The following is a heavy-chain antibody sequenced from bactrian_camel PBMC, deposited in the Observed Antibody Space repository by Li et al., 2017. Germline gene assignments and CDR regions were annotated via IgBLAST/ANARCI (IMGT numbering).Heavy chain of an antibody. CDR2: IEPDDRYT. V-gene: IGHV3S5*01. CDR1: GYTYRSRC. J-gene: IGHJ4*01. CDR3: MAEGFGGLNVFMEYGGSW. Sequence: HVQLVESGGGSVQAGGSLRPSCAASGYTYRSRCMSWVRQAPGKGLEWIASIEPDDRYTYSADSIKGRFTISRDNAKNTLWLQMNSLKPEDTAMYQCMAEGFGGLNVFMEYGGSWRGRGTQVTVS. D-gene: IGHD6*01.